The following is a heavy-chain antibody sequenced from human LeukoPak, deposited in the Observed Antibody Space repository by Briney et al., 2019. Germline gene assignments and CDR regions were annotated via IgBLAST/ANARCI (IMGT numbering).Heavy chain of an antibody. D-gene: IGHD2-2*01. Sequence: EASVKVSCKASGGTSSSYAISRVRQAPGQGLEWMGGIIPIFGTANYAQKFQGRVTITTDESTSTAYMELSSLRSEDTAVYYCARDSRWSSSTSVYYFDYWGQGTLVTVSS. CDR2: IIPIFGTA. CDR3: ARDSRWSSSTSVYYFDY. CDR1: GGTSSSYA. V-gene: IGHV1-69*05. J-gene: IGHJ4*02.